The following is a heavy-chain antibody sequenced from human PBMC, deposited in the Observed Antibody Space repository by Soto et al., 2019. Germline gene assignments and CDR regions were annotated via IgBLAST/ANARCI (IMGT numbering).Heavy chain of an antibody. V-gene: IGHV4-31*03. Sequence: SETLSLTCSVSGAALNSGNYYWSWIRQVPGKGLEWIGHIYVTGAVDYNPSLRDRITISQDTSERQFSLSLRLVTAADTAVYYCARLRIATNNYKWFAPWGQGTPVTVSS. CDR3: ARLRIATNNYKWFAP. CDR1: GAALNSGNYY. D-gene: IGHD2-21*01. CDR2: IYVTGAV. J-gene: IGHJ5*02.